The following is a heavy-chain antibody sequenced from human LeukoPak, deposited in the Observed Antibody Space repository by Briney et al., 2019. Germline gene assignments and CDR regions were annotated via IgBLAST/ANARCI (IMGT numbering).Heavy chain of an antibody. J-gene: IGHJ6*03. V-gene: IGHV1-18*01. CDR1: GYTFTSYG. CDR3: ARGARGFTFYYYYYYMDV. D-gene: IGHD3-10*01. Sequence: ASVKVSCKASGYTFTSYGISWVRQAPGQGLEWMGWISAYNGNTNYAQKLQGRVTTTTDTSTSTAYMELRSLRSDDTAVYYCARGARGFTFYYYYYYMDVWGKGTTVTVSS. CDR2: ISAYNGNT.